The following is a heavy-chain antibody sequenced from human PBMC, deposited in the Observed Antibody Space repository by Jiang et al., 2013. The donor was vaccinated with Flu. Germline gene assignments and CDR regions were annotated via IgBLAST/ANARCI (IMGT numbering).Heavy chain of an antibody. D-gene: IGHD1-26*01. V-gene: IGHV3-23*01. CDR3: AKLRERYYYYYGMDV. J-gene: IGHJ6*02. CDR1: GFTFSSYA. Sequence: GLVQPGGSLRLSCAASGFTFSSYAMSWVRQAPGKGLEWVSAISGSGGSTYYADSVKGRFTISRDNSKNTLYLQMNSLRAGDTAVYYCAKLRERYYYYYGMDVWGQGTTVTVSS. CDR2: ISGSGGST.